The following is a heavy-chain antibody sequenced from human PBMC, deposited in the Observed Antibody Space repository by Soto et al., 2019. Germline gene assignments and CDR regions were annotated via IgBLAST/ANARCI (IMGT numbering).Heavy chain of an antibody. CDR3: AKGGFSSSWRLEY. V-gene: IGHV1-18*04. CDR2: IFPYTGDT. J-gene: IGHJ4*02. D-gene: IGHD6-13*01. Sequence: GTSVKVSCKASAYAFNTYTINWVRQSPGQGLEWMGSIFPYTGDTHYAQNLQGRFTMTRDTSTNTAYMELASLGSDDTAVYYCAKGGFSSSWRLEYWGQGTLVTVS. CDR1: AYAFNTYT.